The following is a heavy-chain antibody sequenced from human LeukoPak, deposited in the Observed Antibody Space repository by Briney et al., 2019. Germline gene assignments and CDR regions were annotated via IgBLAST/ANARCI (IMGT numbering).Heavy chain of an antibody. CDR1: GFTFSDYY. CDR2: IYSGGST. V-gene: IGHV3-53*01. Sequence: GGSLRLSCAASGFTFSDYYMSWVRQAPGKGLEWVSVIYSGGSTYYAGSVKGRFTISRDNSKNTLYLQMNSLRAEDTAVYYCARGEYQLPVDYWGQGTLVTVSS. J-gene: IGHJ4*02. D-gene: IGHD2-2*01. CDR3: ARGEYQLPVDY.